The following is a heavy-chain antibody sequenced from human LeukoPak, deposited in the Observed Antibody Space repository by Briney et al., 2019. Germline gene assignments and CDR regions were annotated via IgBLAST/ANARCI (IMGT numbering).Heavy chain of an antibody. D-gene: IGHD3-10*01. CDR2: VQGGEDNM. CDR1: GLTFSHSV. J-gene: IGHJ3*02. V-gene: IGHV3-30*02. CDR3: AKEDRGFGDGLDI. Sequence: PGGSLRLSCAVSGLTFSHSVFHWVRQAPGKGLEWVAFVQGGEDNMYYADSVKGRFIISRDNSKNTVSLLMNSLRTEDTAAYYCAKEDRGFGDGLDIRGRGTPVTVSS.